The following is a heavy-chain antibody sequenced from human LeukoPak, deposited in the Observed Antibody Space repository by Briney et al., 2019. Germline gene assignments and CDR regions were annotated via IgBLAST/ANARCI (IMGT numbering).Heavy chain of an antibody. Sequence: PGGALRLSCAASGFTFSSYVMNSVRQAPGKGLEWVSGISGSGGTTYYAGAVKGRFTISRDNSKNSLSLQVSSLRAEDTAVYYCAKTNGYYSDWGQGTLVTVSS. V-gene: IGHV3-23*01. D-gene: IGHD3-22*01. CDR1: GFTFSSYV. J-gene: IGHJ4*02. CDR3: AKTNGYYSD. CDR2: ISGSGGTT.